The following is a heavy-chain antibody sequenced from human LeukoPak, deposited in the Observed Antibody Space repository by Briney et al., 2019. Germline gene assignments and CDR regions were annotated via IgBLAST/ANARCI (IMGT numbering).Heavy chain of an antibody. D-gene: IGHD3-16*01. J-gene: IGHJ4*02. Sequence: ASVKVSCKASGYTFTGYYMHWVRQAPGQGLEWMGWINPNSGGTNYAQKFQGRVTITRDTSANTAYMELSSLRSEDTAVYYCARDFGRLGQFYFDYWGQGTLVTVSS. CDR2: INPNSGGT. V-gene: IGHV1-2*02. CDR1: GYTFTGYY. CDR3: ARDFGRLGQFYFDY.